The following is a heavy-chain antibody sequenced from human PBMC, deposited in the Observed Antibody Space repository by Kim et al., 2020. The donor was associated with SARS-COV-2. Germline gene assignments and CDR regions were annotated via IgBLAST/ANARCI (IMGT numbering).Heavy chain of an antibody. V-gene: IGHV4-4*07. Sequence: SETLSLTCTVSGGSISSYYWSWIRQPAGKGLEWIGRIYTSGSTNYNPSLKSRVTMSVDTSKNQFSLKLSSVTAADTAVYYCARGITMVRGVITDLFDYWGQGTLVTVSS. CDR3: ARGITMVRGVITDLFDY. CDR1: GGSISSYY. J-gene: IGHJ4*02. D-gene: IGHD3-10*01. CDR2: IYTSGST.